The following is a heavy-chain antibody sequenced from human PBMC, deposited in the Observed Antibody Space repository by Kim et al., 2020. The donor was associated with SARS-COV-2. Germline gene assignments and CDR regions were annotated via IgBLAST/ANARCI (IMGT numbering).Heavy chain of an antibody. D-gene: IGHD3-10*01. CDR1: GGSISSSSYY. V-gene: IGHV4-39*07. CDR2: IYYSGST. Sequence: SETLSLTCTVSGGSISSSSYYWGWIRQPPGKGLEWIGSIYYSGSTYYNPSLKSRVTISVDTSKNQFSLKLSSVTAADTAVYYCARVSNGSGSYYPPTYY. CDR3: ARVSNGSGSYYPPTYY. J-gene: IGHJ6*01.